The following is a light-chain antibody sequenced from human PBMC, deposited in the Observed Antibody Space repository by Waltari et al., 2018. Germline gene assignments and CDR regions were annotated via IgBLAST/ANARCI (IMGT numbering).Light chain of an antibody. CDR2: EGD. CDR3: QSYDSSNVV. J-gene: IGLJ2*01. V-gene: IGLV6-57*01. Sequence: NFMLTQPHSVSESPGKAVTISCTRRSGSIASNYVQWYQQRPGSSPSNVIYEGDQRPSGVPDRFSGSIDSSSNSASLTISGLKTEDEADYYCQSYDSSNVVFGGGTKLTVL. CDR1: SGSIASNY.